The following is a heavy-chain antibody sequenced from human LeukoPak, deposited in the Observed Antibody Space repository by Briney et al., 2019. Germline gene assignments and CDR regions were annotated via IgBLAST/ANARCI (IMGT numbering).Heavy chain of an antibody. CDR1: GLTVSSNY. D-gene: IGHD6-19*01. CDR2: IYSAGNT. J-gene: IGHJ4*02. Sequence: PGGSLRLSCVASGLTVSSNYMSWVRQAPGKGLEWVSVIYSAGNTYYADAVKGRFTISRHNSENTLYLHMNSLGVEDTAVYFCARGGTPGYSSGRIDYWGQGTLVTVSS. V-gene: IGHV3-53*04. CDR3: ARGGTPGYSSGRIDY.